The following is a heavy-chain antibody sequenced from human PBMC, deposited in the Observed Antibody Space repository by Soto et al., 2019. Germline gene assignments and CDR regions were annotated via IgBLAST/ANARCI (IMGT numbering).Heavy chain of an antibody. CDR3: ARAEEDGYNYGGPLDY. Sequence: QVQLVESGGGVVQPGRSLRLSCAASGFTFSSYAMHWVRQAPGKGLEWVAVISYDGSNKYYADSVKGRFTISRDNSKNXLYLQMNSLRAEDTAVYYCARAEEDGYNYGGPLDYWGQGTLVTVSS. J-gene: IGHJ4*02. CDR2: ISYDGSNK. D-gene: IGHD5-12*01. CDR1: GFTFSSYA. V-gene: IGHV3-30-3*01.